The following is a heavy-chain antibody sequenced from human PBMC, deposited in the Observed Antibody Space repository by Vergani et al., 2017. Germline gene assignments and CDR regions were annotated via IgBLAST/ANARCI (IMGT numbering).Heavy chain of an antibody. J-gene: IGHJ4*02. D-gene: IGHD2-21*02. CDR2: IIPIFGTA. CDR1: GGTFSSYA. Sequence: QVQLVQSGAEVKKPGSSVKVSCKASGGTFSSYAISWVRQAPGQGLEWMGRIIPIFGTANYAQKFQGRVTMTRDTSISTAYMELSRLRSDDTAVYYCARLGDPYYFDYWGQGTLVTVSS. V-gene: IGHV1-69*05. CDR3: ARLGDPYYFDY.